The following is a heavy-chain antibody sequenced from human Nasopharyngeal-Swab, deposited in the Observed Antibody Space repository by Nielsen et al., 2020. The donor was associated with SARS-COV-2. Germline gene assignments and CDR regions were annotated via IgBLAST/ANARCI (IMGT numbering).Heavy chain of an antibody. CDR2: MRYDGRNQ. V-gene: IGHV3-33*01. J-gene: IGHJ6*02. CDR3: ARDRDFDWSGYYYYGLDV. D-gene: IGHD3-9*01. CDR1: GFTFSTYG. Sequence: GGSLRLSCAASGFTFSTYGMHWVRQAPGKGLEWVAVMRYDGRNQDYADSVKGRFTISRDNSNNTLYLQMNSLRVEDTAVYYCARDRDFDWSGYYYYGLDVWGQGTTVTVSS.